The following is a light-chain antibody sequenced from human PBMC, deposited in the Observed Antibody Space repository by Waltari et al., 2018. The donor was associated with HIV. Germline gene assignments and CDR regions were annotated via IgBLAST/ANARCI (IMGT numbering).Light chain of an antibody. CDR2: GAT. J-gene: IGKJ2*01. V-gene: IGKV1-39*01. CDR1: HNNAKN. CDR3: QQTYTTPFA. Sequence: DIQMTQSPSSLSASVRDRVTIICRTSHNNAKNLNWYLQKPGQAPEILIYGATSLQSGVSSRFSGSGSGTEFTLTINRLQSDDFATFYCQQTYTTPFAFGQGTKLEIK.